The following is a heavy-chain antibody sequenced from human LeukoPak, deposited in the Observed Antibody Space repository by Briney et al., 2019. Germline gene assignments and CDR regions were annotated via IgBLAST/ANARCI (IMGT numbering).Heavy chain of an antibody. J-gene: IGHJ4*02. CDR1: GGSISSYY. CDR3: ARTEGDYYDSSGYWNY. D-gene: IGHD3-22*01. Sequence: PSETLSLTCTVSGGSISSYYWSWIRQPPGKGLEWIGYIYYSGSTNYNPSLKSRVTISVDTSKNQFSLKLSSVTAADTAVYYCARTEGDYYDSSGYWNYWGQGTLVTVSS. V-gene: IGHV4-59*01. CDR2: IYYSGST.